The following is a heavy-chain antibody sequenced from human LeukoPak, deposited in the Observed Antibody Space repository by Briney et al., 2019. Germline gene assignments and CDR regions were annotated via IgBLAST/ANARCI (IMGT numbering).Heavy chain of an antibody. Sequence: GGSLRLSCAASGFTFSSYWMGWVRQAPGNGPEWVANIKEDESEKNYVDSVKGRFTISRDSAKNALYLQMNSLRAEDTAVYYCAKADCSSTSCYVAYYYYYYMDVWGKGTTVTVSS. CDR2: IKEDESEK. CDR1: GFTFSSYW. J-gene: IGHJ6*03. V-gene: IGHV3-7*03. CDR3: AKADCSSTSCYVAYYYYYYMDV. D-gene: IGHD2-2*01.